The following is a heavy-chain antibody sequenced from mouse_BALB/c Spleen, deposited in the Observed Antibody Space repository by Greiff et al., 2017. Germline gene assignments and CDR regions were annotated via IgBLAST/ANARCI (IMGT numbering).Heavy chain of an antibody. CDR1: GFTFSNYC. CDR3: TRSGYGGSWFAY. V-gene: IGHV6-6*02. Sequence: EVKLVESGGGLVQPGGSLKLSCAASGFTFSNYCMYWVRQSPEKGLEWVADIRLNSNNYATHYAESVIGRFTISRDNSKGSVNLQMNNLRAKDTGIYNCTRSGYGGSWFAYWGQGTLVTVSA. CDR2: IRLNSNNYAT. D-gene: IGHD2-2*01. J-gene: IGHJ3*01.